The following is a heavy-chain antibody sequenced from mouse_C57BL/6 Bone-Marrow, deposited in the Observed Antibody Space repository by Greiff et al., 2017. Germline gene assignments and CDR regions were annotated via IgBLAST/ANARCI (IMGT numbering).Heavy chain of an antibody. J-gene: IGHJ3*01. CDR1: GYTFTSYW. Sequence: VQLQQPGAELVMPGASVKLSCKASGYTFTSYWMHWVQQRPGQGLEWIGELDPSDSYTNYNQKFKGKFTLTVDKASSTADMQVSSLTSEASAVYYCARGGYLAWFAYWGQGTLVTVSA. CDR2: LDPSDSYT. D-gene: IGHD2-3*01. CDR3: ARGGYLAWFAY. V-gene: IGHV1-69*01.